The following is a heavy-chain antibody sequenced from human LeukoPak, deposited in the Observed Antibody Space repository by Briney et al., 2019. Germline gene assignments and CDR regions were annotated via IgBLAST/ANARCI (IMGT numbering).Heavy chain of an antibody. CDR1: GFTFGDYA. CDR2: IRSKAYGGTT. Sequence: GGSLRLSCTASGFTFGDYAMSWFRQAPGKGLEWVGFIRSKAYGGTTEYAASVKGRFTISRDDSKSIAYLQMNSLKTEDTAVYYCTRDPRQYDFWSGFHWIGSPAEDVWGQGTTVTVSS. J-gene: IGHJ6*02. V-gene: IGHV3-49*03. CDR3: TRDPRQYDFWSGFHWIGSPAEDV. D-gene: IGHD3-3*01.